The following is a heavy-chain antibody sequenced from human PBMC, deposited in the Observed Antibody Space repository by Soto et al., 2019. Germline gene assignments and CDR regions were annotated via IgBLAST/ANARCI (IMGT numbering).Heavy chain of an antibody. CDR3: ARHRGYYGSGSYYGMDV. D-gene: IGHD3-10*01. CDR1: GGSISSYY. Sequence: QVQLQESGPGLVKPSETLSLTCTVSGGSISSYYWSWIRQPPGKGLEWIGYIYYSGSTNYNPSLKSRVTTSVDTSKNQFSLKLSSVTAADTAVYYCARHRGYYGSGSYYGMDVWGQGTTVTVSS. CDR2: IYYSGST. J-gene: IGHJ6*02. V-gene: IGHV4-59*08.